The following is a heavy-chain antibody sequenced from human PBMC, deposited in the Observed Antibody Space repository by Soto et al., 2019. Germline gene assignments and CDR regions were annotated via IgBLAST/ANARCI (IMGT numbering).Heavy chain of an antibody. CDR3: APRRTTTDILTGYYPDWFDP. CDR1: GFSLSTNGMG. CDR2: IYWDDDK. D-gene: IGHD3-9*01. J-gene: IGHJ5*02. V-gene: IGHV2-5*02. Sequence: QITLKESGPTLVKPTQTLTLTCTFSGFSLSTNGMGVGWIRQPPGEALEWLALIYWDDDKRYSPSLKSRITIXXXTXXTQVVLTMTNMDPVDTATYYCAPRRTTTDILTGYYPDWFDPWGQGTLVTVSS.